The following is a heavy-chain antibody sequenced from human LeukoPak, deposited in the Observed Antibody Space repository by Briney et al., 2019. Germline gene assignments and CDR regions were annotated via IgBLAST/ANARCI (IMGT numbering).Heavy chain of an antibody. D-gene: IGHD4-11*01. CDR2: INPSGGST. Sequence: ASVKVSCKASGYTFTSYYMNWVRQAPGQGLEWMGIINPSGGSTSYAQKFQGRVTMTRDTSTSTVYMELSSLRSEDTAVYYCARESDGRVTTVRDGMDVWGQGTTVTVSS. CDR1: GYTFTSYY. V-gene: IGHV1-46*01. J-gene: IGHJ6*02. CDR3: ARESDGRVTTVRDGMDV.